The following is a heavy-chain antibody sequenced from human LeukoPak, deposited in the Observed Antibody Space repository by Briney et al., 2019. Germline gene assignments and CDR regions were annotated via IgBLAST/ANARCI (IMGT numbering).Heavy chain of an antibody. CDR2: ISGSGGST. V-gene: IGHV3-23*01. J-gene: IGHJ4*02. Sequence: PGGSLRLSCASSGFTFSNDTMCWGCQAPGKGQEWVSTISGSGGSTYYADCVKGRFTISRDNSKSTLYLQLSGLRAEDTAVYYWSKPATGTNSFDYWGQGTLVTVSS. D-gene: IGHD6-13*01. CDR3: SKPATGTNSFDY. CDR1: GFTFSNDT.